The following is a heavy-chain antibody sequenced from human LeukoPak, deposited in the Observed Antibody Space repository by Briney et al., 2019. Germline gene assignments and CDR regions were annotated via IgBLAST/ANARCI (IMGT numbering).Heavy chain of an antibody. J-gene: IGHJ3*02. CDR3: ARDARAIVGVTTIYGDAFDI. V-gene: IGHV1-46*01. D-gene: IGHD2-21*02. Sequence: ASVKVSCKASGYTFTSYGISWVRQAPGQGLEWMGIINPSGGTSTTYAQKFQGRVTLTVDTSASTVYMDLSSLGSDDTAVYYCARDARAIVGVTTIYGDAFDIWGQGTVVTISS. CDR2: INPSGGTST. CDR1: GYTFTSYG.